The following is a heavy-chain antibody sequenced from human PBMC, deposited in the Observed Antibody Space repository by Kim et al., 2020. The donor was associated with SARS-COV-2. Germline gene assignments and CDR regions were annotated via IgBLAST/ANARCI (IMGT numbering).Heavy chain of an antibody. CDR3: AKDFWDGSGNYYYYYGMDV. CDR1: GFTFSSYG. V-gene: IGHV3-30*18. CDR2: ISYDGSNK. Sequence: GGSLRLSCAASGFTFSSYGMHWVRQAPGKGLEWVAVISYDGSNKYYADSVKGRFTISRDNSKNTLYLQMNSLRAEDTAVYYCAKDFWDGSGNYYYYYGMDVWGQGTTVTVSS. D-gene: IGHD3-10*01. J-gene: IGHJ6*02.